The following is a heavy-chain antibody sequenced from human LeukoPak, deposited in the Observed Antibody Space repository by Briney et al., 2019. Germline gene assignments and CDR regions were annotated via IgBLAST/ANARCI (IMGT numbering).Heavy chain of an antibody. D-gene: IGHD6-13*01. CDR1: GGSFSGYY. V-gene: IGHV4-34*01. Sequence: SETLSLTCAVYGGSFSGYYWSWIRQPPGKGLEWIGEINHSGSTNYNPSLKSRVTISVDTSKNQFSLKLSSETAADTAVYYCARGLLYSSSWYGTKRNWFDPWGQGTLVTVSS. J-gene: IGHJ5*02. CDR3: ARGLLYSSSWYGTKRNWFDP. CDR2: INHSGST.